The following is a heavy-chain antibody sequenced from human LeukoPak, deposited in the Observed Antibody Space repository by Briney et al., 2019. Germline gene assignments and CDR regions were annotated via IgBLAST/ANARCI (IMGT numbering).Heavy chain of an antibody. V-gene: IGHV3-23*01. J-gene: IGHJ4*02. CDR1: GITLSNYG. CDR2: ISDGGGSI. D-gene: IGHD3-10*01. CDR3: AKRGVVIRAVIIVGFHKEAYYFDY. Sequence: SGGSLRLSCAVSGITLSNYGMSWVRQAPGKGLEWVAGISDGGGSINYADSVKGRFTISRDNPKNTLYLQMDSLRAEDTAVYFCAKRGVVIRAVIIVGFHKEAYYFDYWGQGALVTVSS.